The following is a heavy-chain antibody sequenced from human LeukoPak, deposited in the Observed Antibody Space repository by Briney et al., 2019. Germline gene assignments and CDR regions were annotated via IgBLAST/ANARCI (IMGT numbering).Heavy chain of an antibody. J-gene: IGHJ5*02. CDR3: ARRSDISASPNWFDP. V-gene: IGHV5-51*01. CDR1: GYRFVNHW. Sequence: GESLKISCKASGYRFVNHWFGWVRQMPGKGLEWMWIIHSDDSDTRYRPSSRGHVTMSVDKSATTAYLQWDTLKASDTAISYCARRSDISASPNWFDPWGQGTLVIVSS. CDR2: IHSDDSDT. D-gene: IGHD3-9*01.